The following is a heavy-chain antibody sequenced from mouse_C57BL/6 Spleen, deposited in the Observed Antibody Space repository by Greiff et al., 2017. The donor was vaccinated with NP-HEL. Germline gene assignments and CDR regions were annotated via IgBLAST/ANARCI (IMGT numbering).Heavy chain of an antibody. CDR3: ARYDGYGDY. CDR1: GYTFTSYW. V-gene: IGHV1-50*01. Sequence: QVQLQQPGAELVKPGASVKLSCKASGYTFTSYWMQWVKQRPGQGLEWIGEIDPSDSYTNYNQKFKGKATLTVDTSSSTAYMQLSSLTSEDSAVYYCARYDGYGDYWGQGTTLTVSS. J-gene: IGHJ2*01. D-gene: IGHD2-3*01. CDR2: IDPSDSYT.